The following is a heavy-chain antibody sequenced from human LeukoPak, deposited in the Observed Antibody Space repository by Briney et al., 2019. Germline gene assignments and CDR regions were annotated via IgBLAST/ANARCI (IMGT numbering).Heavy chain of an antibody. Sequence: SETLSLTCTVSDDSITIYYWTWIRQPPGKGLEWIGEINHSGSTNYNPSLKSRVTISVDTSKNQFSLKLSSVTAADTAVYYCARRRWAARRFDPWGQGTLVTVSS. CDR1: DDSITIYY. CDR3: ARRRWAARRFDP. J-gene: IGHJ5*02. D-gene: IGHD6-6*01. CDR2: INHSGST. V-gene: IGHV4-34*01.